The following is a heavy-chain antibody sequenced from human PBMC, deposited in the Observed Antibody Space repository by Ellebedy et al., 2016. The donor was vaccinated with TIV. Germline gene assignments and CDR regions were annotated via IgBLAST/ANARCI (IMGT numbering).Heavy chain of an antibody. J-gene: IGHJ6*02. V-gene: IGHV3-73*01. Sequence: GGSLRLSCAASGFTFSGSAMHWVRQASGKGLEWVGRIRSKANSYATAYAASVKGRFTISRDDSKNTAYLQMNSLKTEDTAVYYCTRSTVDTAMVSVHWDYYYYYGMDVWGQGTTVTVSS. CDR2: IRSKANSYAT. CDR1: GFTFSGSA. D-gene: IGHD5-18*01. CDR3: TRSTVDTAMVSVHWDYYYYYGMDV.